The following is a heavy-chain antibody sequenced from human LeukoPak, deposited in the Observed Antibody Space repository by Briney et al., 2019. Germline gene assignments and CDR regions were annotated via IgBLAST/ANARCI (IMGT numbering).Heavy chain of an antibody. CDR2: ISAYNGNT. V-gene: IGHV1-18*01. CDR3: ARTLSDDFWSSYQDY. J-gene: IGHJ4*02. Sequence: ASVKVSCKPSGYTFISYGFSWVRQAPGQGLEWMGWISAYNGNTNYAQKFQGRLTLTTDTSTSTAYMELRSLRSDDTAVYYCARTLSDDFWSSYQDYWEQGTLVTVSS. D-gene: IGHD3-3*01. CDR1: GYTFISYG.